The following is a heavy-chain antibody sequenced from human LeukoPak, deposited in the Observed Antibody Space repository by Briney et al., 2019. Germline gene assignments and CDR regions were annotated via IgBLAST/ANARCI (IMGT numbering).Heavy chain of an antibody. CDR2: INHSGST. V-gene: IGHV4-34*01. CDR1: GGSFSGKY. J-gene: IGHJ5*02. CDR3: ARVTITMVRGVRAPRHNWFDP. D-gene: IGHD3-10*01. Sequence: PSETLSLTCAVYGGSFSGKYWSWIRQPPGKGLEWIGEINHSGSTNYNPSLKSRVTISVDTSKNQFSLKLSSVTAADTAVYYCARVTITMVRGVRAPRHNWFDPWGQGTLVTVSS.